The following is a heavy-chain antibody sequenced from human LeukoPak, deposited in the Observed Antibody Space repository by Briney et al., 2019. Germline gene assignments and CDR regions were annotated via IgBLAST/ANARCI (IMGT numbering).Heavy chain of an antibody. CDR3: ARGDINYYYYYMDV. J-gene: IGHJ6*03. V-gene: IGHV4-61*02. CDR2: IYTSGST. Sequence: SETLSLTCTVSGGSISSGSYYWSWIRQPAGKGLEWIGRIYTSGSTNYNPSLKSRVTISVDTSKNQFSLKLSSVTAADTAVYYCARGDINYYYYYMDVWGKGTTVTVSS. D-gene: IGHD2-15*01. CDR1: GGSISSGSYY.